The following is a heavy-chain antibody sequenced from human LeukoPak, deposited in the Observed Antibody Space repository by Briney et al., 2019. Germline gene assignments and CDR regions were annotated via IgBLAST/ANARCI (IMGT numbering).Heavy chain of an antibody. CDR1: GFTFSSYA. V-gene: IGHV3-30-3*02. CDR2: ISYDGSNK. J-gene: IGHJ4*02. Sequence: SGGSLRLSCAASGFTFSSYAMHWVRQAPGKGLEWVAVISYDGSNKYYADSVKGRFTISRDNSKNTLYLQMNSLRAEDTAVYYCARSAGYAVAGVFDYWGQGTLVTVSS. CDR3: ARSAGYAVAGVFDY. D-gene: IGHD6-19*01.